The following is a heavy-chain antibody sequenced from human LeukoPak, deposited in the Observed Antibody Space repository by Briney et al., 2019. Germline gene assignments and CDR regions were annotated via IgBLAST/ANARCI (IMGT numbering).Heavy chain of an antibody. CDR1: GFTFSDYY. Sequence: GGSLRLSCAASGFTFSDYYMSWIRQAPGKGLEWVSYISSSGSTIYYAVSVKGRFTISRDNARNSLYLQMNSLRAEDTAFYYCALTNYFDSSGQIVDYWGQGTLVTVSS. V-gene: IGHV3-11*04. CDR2: ISSSGSTI. CDR3: ALTNYFDSSGQIVDY. D-gene: IGHD3-22*01. J-gene: IGHJ4*02.